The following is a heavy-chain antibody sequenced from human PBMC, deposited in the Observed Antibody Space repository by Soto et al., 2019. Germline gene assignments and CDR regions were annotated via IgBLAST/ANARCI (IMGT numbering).Heavy chain of an antibody. V-gene: IGHV1-18*04. CDR1: VFTSSG. Sequence: QDQLVQSGAEVKKPGASVKVSCKASVFTSSGISWVRQAPGQRLEWMGWISTHNGNTIYAQKFQGRVIMTMDTSTTTVYMELRRLRPDDTAVYLCAREGILGLFDAYDLWGQGTMGTVSS. CDR2: ISTHNGNT. D-gene: IGHD3-3*01. CDR3: AREGILGLFDAYDL. J-gene: IGHJ3*01.